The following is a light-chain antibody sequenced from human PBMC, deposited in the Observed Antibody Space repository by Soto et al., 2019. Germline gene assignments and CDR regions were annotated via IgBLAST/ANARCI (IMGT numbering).Light chain of an antibody. J-gene: IGKJ1*01. CDR2: DAS. V-gene: IGKV1-5*01. Sequence: DIQMTQSPSTLTASVGDRLTITCRASQSISSWLAWYQQKPGKAPKLLIYDASSLESGVPSRFSGSGSGTEFTLTISSLQPDDFATYYCQQYNSYSAFGQGTKVDI. CDR1: QSISSW. CDR3: QQYNSYSA.